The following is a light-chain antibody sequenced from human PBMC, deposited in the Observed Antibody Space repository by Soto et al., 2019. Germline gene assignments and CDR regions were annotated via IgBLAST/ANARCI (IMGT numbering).Light chain of an antibody. CDR3: QQYNHWPPLT. V-gene: IGKV3-15*01. Sequence: VLTQFPATLSLSPGERATLSCRASQSVRGNLAWNQQKPGQAPRLLIYDSSTRAAGIPLRFSGTGSGTDFTLTVTSLQSEDFAVYFCQQYNHWPPLTFGGGTRVEIK. CDR2: DSS. CDR1: QSVRGN. J-gene: IGKJ4*01.